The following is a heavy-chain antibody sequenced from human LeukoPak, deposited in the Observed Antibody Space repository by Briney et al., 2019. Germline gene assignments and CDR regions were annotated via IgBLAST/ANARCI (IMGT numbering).Heavy chain of an antibody. CDR3: AREVSSSWYEVYYYYYMDV. Sequence: SETLSLTCTVSGGSISSSSYYWGWIRQPPGKGLEWIGSIYYSGSTYYNPSLKSRVTISVDTSKNQFSLKLSSVTAADTAVYYCAREVSSSWYEVYYYYYMDVWGKGTTVTVSS. CDR1: GGSISSSSYY. D-gene: IGHD6-13*01. CDR2: IYYSGST. J-gene: IGHJ6*03. V-gene: IGHV4-39*07.